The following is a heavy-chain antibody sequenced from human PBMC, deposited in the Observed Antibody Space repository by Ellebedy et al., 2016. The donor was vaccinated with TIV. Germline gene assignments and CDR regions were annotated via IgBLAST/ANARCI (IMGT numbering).Heavy chain of an antibody. Sequence: GESLKISXAASGFTFSSYAMSWVRQAPGKGLEWVSAISGSGGSTYYADSVKGRFTISRDNSKNTLYLQMNSLRAEDTAVYYCAKAVTTALLDYWGQGTLVTVSS. J-gene: IGHJ4*02. CDR1: GFTFSSYA. V-gene: IGHV3-23*01. CDR3: AKAVTTALLDY. CDR2: ISGSGGST. D-gene: IGHD4-17*01.